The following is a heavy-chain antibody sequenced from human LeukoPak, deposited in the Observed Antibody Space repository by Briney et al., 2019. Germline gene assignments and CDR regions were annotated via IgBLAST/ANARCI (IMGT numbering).Heavy chain of an antibody. CDR3: ARGFCSSIDCYIDAFV. CDR1: VYFTSGGVY. CDR2: IYGGRTT. J-gene: IGHJ3*01. Sequence: SGTLSLTRAVSVYFTSGGVYSVWIRQSPRKGLEWLASIYGGRTTYYNQALNNRLTIFPVTSKNHYSLNLLSVTAAAAAVYYCARGFCSSIDCYIDAFVWGQGTMVTAS. D-gene: IGHD2-2*01. V-gene: IGHV4-38-2*01.